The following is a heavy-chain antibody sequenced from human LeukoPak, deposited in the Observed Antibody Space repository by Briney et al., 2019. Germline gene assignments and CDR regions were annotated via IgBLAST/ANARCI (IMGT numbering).Heavy chain of an antibody. Sequence: GGFLRLCCAASGFTFSSYAMHCVRQAPGKRLEGVAVISYDGSNKYYADSVKGRFTISRDNSKNALYLQMNSLRDEDTAVYYCARDPRITIFGVVTSYYFDYWGQGSLVTVSS. CDR3: ARDPRITIFGVVTSYYFDY. CDR1: GFTFSSYA. D-gene: IGHD3-3*01. CDR2: ISYDGSNK. J-gene: IGHJ4*02. V-gene: IGHV3-30-3*01.